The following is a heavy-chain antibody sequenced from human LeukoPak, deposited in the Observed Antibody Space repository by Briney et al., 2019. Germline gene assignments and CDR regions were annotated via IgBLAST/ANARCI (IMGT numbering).Heavy chain of an antibody. Sequence: GESLRISCETSGYSFINYWIGWVRQMPGKGLEWLGIIYPADSDTAYSPSFQGQVTISVDKSISTAYLQWSSLKASDTAIYYCARPQDFGLTGMNAFDIWGQGTMVTVSS. D-gene: IGHD7-27*01. CDR1: GYSFINYW. CDR3: ARPQDFGLTGMNAFDI. CDR2: IYPADSDT. V-gene: IGHV5-51*01. J-gene: IGHJ3*02.